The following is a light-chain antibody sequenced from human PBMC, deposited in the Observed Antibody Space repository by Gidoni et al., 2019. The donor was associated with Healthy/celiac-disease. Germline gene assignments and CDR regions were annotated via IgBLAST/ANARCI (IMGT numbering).Light chain of an antibody. CDR3: NSRDSSGNHVV. CDR1: GLRSYY. V-gene: IGLV3-19*01. J-gene: IGLJ2*01. CDR2: GKN. Sequence: SSEMTHAPAVSVALGQTVRITCQGDGLRSYYASWYQQKPGQAPVLVIYGKNNRPSGIPYRFSGSSSGNTASLTITGAQAEDEADYYCNSRDSSGNHVVFGGGTKLTVL.